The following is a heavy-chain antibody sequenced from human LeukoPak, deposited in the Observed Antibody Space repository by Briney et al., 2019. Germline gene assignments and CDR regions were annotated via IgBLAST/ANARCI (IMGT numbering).Heavy chain of an antibody. J-gene: IGHJ4*02. CDR2: ISSSGGST. Sequence: PGGSLRLSCAASGFTFSSYAMSWVRQAPGKGLEWVSAISSSGGSTYYADSVKGRFTISRDNSKNTLYLQMNSLRAEDTAVYYCAKDVVVAATAVWYFDYWGQGTLVTVSS. V-gene: IGHV3-23*01. CDR1: GFTFSSYA. D-gene: IGHD2-15*01. CDR3: AKDVVVAATAVWYFDY.